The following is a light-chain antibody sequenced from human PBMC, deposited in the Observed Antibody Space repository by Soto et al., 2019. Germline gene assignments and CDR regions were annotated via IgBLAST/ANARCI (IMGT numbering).Light chain of an antibody. CDR2: AAS. CDR1: QTISNY. J-gene: IGKJ1*01. V-gene: IGKV1-39*01. CDR3: QQSYNTPQT. Sequence: DIQMTQSPSSLSASVGDRVSITCRASQTISNYLNWYQQKPGKAPKVLIYAASSLQSGVPSRFSGSGYGTDFTLTISSLQPEDFATYYCQQSYNTPQTFVHGTKVEIK.